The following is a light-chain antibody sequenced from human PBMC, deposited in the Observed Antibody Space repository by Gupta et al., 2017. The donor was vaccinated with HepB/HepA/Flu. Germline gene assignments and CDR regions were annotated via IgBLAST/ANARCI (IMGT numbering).Light chain of an antibody. J-gene: IGKJ1*01. CDR3: QQYNNWPAWT. CDR1: QSVSSN. Sequence: EIVMTQSPATLSVSPGERATLSCRASQSVSSNLAWYQQKPGQAPRLLIYGASTRATGIPTRFSGSGSGTEFTITISSLQSEDFAVYCCQQYNNWPAWTFGQGTKVEIK. CDR2: GAS. V-gene: IGKV3-15*01.